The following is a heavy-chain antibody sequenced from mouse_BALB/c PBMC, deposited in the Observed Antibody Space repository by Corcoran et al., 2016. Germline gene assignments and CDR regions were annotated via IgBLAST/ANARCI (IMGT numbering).Heavy chain of an antibody. CDR1: GYTFSSYW. CDR3: ARAESMITTFAY. Sequence: QVQLQQSGAELMKPGASVKISCKATGYTFSSYWIEWVKQGPGHGLEWIGEILPGSGSTNYNEKFKGKATFTADTSSNTAYMQLSSLTSEDSAVYYCARAESMITTFAYWGQGTLVTVSA. CDR2: ILPGSGST. V-gene: IGHV1-9*01. D-gene: IGHD2-4*01. J-gene: IGHJ3*01.